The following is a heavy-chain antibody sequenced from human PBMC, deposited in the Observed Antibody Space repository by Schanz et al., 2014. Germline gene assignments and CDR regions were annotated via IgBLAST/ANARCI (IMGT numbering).Heavy chain of an antibody. V-gene: IGHV1-18*01. CDR2: ISVYHGHT. CDR3: VRDAGWAFGDYHGMDV. J-gene: IGHJ6*02. D-gene: IGHD3-10*01. Sequence: QVQLVQSGGEVKKPGASATVSCKASGYTFNNHGISWVRQAPGQGLEWMGWISVYHGHTNYAEKGHGRVTMTTDTSTSTAYMELRSLISDDTAVYYCVRDAGWAFGDYHGMDVWGQGTSVTVSS. CDR1: GYTFNNHG.